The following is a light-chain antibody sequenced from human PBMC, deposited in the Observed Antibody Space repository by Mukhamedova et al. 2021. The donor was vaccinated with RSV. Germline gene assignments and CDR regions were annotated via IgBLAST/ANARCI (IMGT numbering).Light chain of an antibody. CDR2: QIS. J-gene: IGKJ2*01. CDR1: VFRDGNTY. Sequence: VFRDGNTYLSWLQQRPGQPPRLLIYQISKRFSGVPDRFSGSGAGTDFTLKISRVEAEDVGIYYCMQATQKRTFGQGTKVEI. CDR3: MQATQKRT. V-gene: IGKV2-24*01.